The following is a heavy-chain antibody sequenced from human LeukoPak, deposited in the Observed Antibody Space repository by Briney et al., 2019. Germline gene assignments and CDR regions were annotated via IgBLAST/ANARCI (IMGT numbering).Heavy chain of an antibody. CDR1: GFTFSTYA. V-gene: IGHV3-64*01. D-gene: IGHD4-17*01. CDR2: ISSNGGTT. J-gene: IGHJ4*02. Sequence: PGGSLRLSCAASGFTFSTYAIHWVRQAPGKGLEYVSGISSNGGTTYYAKSVKGRFTISRDNSKNTLYLQMGSLRAEDTAVYYCAKDARDRSRGGLRFDYWGQGTLVTVSS. CDR3: AKDARDRSRGGLRFDY.